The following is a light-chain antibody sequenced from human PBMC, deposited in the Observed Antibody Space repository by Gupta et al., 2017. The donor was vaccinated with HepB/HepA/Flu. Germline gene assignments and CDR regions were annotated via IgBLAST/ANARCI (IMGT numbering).Light chain of an antibody. CDR3: QHYEHYPLT. Sequence: DIQMTQSPSTLSASVGDRVSITCRASQSISAWLAWYQQKPGKAPKLLLYKATNLQSGVPTRFSGSGSGTEFTLTISSLQPDDFATYYCQHYEHYPLTFGQGTKVEIK. J-gene: IGKJ1*01. CDR2: KAT. CDR1: QSISAW. V-gene: IGKV1-5*03.